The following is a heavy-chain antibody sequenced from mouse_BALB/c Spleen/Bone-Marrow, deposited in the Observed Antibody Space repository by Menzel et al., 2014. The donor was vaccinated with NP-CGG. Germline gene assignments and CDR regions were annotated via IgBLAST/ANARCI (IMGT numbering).Heavy chain of an antibody. J-gene: IGHJ4*01. Sequence: VQLQQPGAELVKPGASVNLSCTASGFNIKDTYMHWVKQRSEQGLEWIGWIDPANGNAKYDPNFQDKATITADTSSNTSYLLLSSLTSEDTAVYYGTSGDPLYAMDYWGQGTSVTVSS. CDR2: IDPANGNA. CDR3: TSGDPLYAMDY. V-gene: IGHV14-3*02. CDR1: GFNIKDTY.